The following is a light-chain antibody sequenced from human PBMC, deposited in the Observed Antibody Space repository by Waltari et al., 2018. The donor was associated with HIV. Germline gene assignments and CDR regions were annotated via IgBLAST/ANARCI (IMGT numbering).Light chain of an antibody. J-gene: IGKJ2*01. CDR3: QKSDNTPYT. CDR2: DAS. CDR1: QSIGRR. Sequence: DIQMPQSPSSLSASVGDWVTISCRASQSIGRRLNWYQHKPGKAPKLLIYDASTLRSGVPSRFSASGSGTEFTLIISSLQGEDIATYYCQKSDNTPYTFGQGTKLEIK. V-gene: IGKV1-39*01.